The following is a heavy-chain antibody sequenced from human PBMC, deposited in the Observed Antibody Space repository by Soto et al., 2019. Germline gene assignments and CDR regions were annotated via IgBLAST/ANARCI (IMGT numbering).Heavy chain of an antibody. CDR3: VRLALIKDFDY. D-gene: IGHD3-10*01. CDR1: GFIISSYW. J-gene: IGHJ4*02. V-gene: IGHV3-7*01. Sequence: PGGSLRLSCAASGFIISSYWMSWVRQAPGKGLEWVANINQDGSEKYYVDSVKGRFTISRDNAKNSLYLQMNSLRAEDTAVYYCVRLALIKDFDYWGQGTLVTVS. CDR2: INQDGSEK.